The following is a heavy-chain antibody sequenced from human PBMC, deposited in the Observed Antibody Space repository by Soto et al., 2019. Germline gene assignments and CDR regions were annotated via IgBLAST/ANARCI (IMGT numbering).Heavy chain of an antibody. D-gene: IGHD3-22*01. CDR3: ARGSTIGSGYYQFDY. CDR1: GYTFTGYY. V-gene: IGHV1-2*02. CDR2: IXPXXXGX. Sequence: GASVKVSCKAYGYTFTGYYMHLVRQAPGQGLEWMGXIXPXXXGXNXAXKXXXXVTMTRDTSISTAYMELSRLRSDDTALYYWARGSTIGSGYYQFDYWGQGTLVTVSS. J-gene: IGHJ4*02.